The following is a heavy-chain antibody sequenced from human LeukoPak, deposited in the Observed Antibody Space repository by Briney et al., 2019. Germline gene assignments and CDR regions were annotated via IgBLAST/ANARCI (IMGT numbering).Heavy chain of an antibody. CDR1: GGSISSYY. V-gene: IGHV4-59*01. CDR3: VREGYSSGWYGSLGY. Sequence: SETLSLTCTVSGGSISSYYWSWIRQPPGKGLEWIGYIYYSGSTNYNPSLKSRVTISVDTSKNQFSLKLSSVTAADTAVYYCVREGYSSGWYGSLGYWGQGTLVTVSS. J-gene: IGHJ4*02. CDR2: IYYSGST. D-gene: IGHD6-19*01.